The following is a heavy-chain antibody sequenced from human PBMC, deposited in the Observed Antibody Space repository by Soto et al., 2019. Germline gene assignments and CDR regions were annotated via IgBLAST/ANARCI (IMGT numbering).Heavy chain of an antibody. D-gene: IGHD6-19*01. CDR1: GFTFSSYA. V-gene: IGHV3-23*01. CDR2: ISGSGGST. CDR3: ARYGRSGWYAFS. J-gene: IGHJ4*02. Sequence: EVQLLESGGGLVQPGGSLRLSCAASGFTFSSYAMNWVRQAPGKGLEWVSTISGSGGSTYYADSVKGRFTISKDNSKNTLYLQMNSLRAEDTAVYCCARYGRSGWYAFSWGQGSLVTVSS.